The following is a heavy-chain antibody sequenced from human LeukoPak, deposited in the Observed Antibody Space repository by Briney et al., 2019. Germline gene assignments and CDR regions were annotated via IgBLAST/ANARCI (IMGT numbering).Heavy chain of an antibody. CDR1: GGTFSSYA. CDR3: ARDRSSTSPMLDFQH. J-gene: IGHJ1*01. V-gene: IGHV1-46*01. Sequence: GSSVKVSCKASGGTFSSYAISWVRQAPGQGLEWMGIINPSGGSTSYAQKFQGRVTMTRDTSTSTVYMELSSLRSEDTAVYYCARDRSSTSPMLDFQHWGQGTLVTVSS. CDR2: INPSGGST. D-gene: IGHD2-2*01.